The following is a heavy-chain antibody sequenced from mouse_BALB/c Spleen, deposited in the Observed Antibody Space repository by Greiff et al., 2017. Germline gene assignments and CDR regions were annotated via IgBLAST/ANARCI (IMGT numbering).Heavy chain of an antibody. D-gene: IGHD2-10*02. J-gene: IGHJ4*01. CDR1: GYSFTGYF. V-gene: IGHV1-20*02. CDR3: ARSYGNYGAMDY. CDR2: INPYNGDT. Sequence: EVQLQQSGPELVKPGASVKISCKASGYSFTGYFMNWVMQSHGKSLEWIGRINPYNGDTFYNQKFKGKATLTVDKSSSTAHMELRSLASEDSAVYWCARSYGNYGAMDYWGQGTSVTVSS.